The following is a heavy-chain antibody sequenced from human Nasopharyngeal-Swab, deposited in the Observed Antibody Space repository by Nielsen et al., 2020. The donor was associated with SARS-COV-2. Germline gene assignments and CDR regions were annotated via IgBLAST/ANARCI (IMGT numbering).Heavy chain of an antibody. Sequence: SQTLSLTCAVYGGSFSGYYWSWIRQPPGKGLEWIGEINHSGSTNYNPSLKSRVTISVDTSKNQFSLKLSSVTAADTAVYYCARWGNSSSWYYFDYWDQGTLVTVSS. CDR1: GGSFSGYY. D-gene: IGHD6-13*01. CDR3: ARWGNSSSWYYFDY. CDR2: INHSGST. J-gene: IGHJ4*02. V-gene: IGHV4-34*01.